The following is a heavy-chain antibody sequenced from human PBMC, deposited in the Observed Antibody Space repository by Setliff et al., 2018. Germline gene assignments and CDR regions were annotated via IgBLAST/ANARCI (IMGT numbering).Heavy chain of an antibody. CDR1: GFTFSSYV. CDR3: AKDFSGTYQVFDY. Sequence: AGGSLRLSCAASGFTFSSYVMSWVRQAPGKGLEWISDISDSGGGTYYADSVKGRFTISRDNSKNTLYLQMNSLRAEDTAVYYCAKDFSGTYQVFDYWGQGTLVTVSS. V-gene: IGHV3-23*01. J-gene: IGHJ4*02. D-gene: IGHD1-26*01. CDR2: ISDSGGGT.